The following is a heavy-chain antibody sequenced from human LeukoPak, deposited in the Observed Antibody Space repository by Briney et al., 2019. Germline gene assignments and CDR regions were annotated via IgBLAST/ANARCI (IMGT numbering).Heavy chain of an antibody. CDR3: ARDRSRDGYNPHNVNWFDP. D-gene: IGHD5-24*01. Sequence: SQTLSLTCAISGDSVSSNSAAWNWIRQSPSRGLEWLGRTYYRSKWYNDYAVSVKSRITINPDTSKHQFTLQLNSVTPEDTAVYYCARDRSRDGYNPHNVNWFDPWGQGTLVTVSS. CDR1: GDSVSSNSAA. CDR2: TYYRSKWYN. J-gene: IGHJ5*02. V-gene: IGHV6-1*01.